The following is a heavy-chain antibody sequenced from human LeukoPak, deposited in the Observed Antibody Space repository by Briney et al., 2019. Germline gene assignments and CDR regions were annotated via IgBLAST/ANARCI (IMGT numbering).Heavy chain of an antibody. D-gene: IGHD1-20*01. J-gene: IGHJ6*03. V-gene: IGHV3-33*06. CDR3: AKDYNYNYYYMDV. CDR2: IWSDGSNK. CDR1: GFTFSSYG. Sequence: PGGSLRLSCATSGFTFSSYGMHWVRQAPGKGLERVAVIWSDGSNKYYADSVKGRFTISRDNSKNTLYLQMNSLRAEDTAVYYCAKDYNYNYYYMDVWGKGTTVTVSS.